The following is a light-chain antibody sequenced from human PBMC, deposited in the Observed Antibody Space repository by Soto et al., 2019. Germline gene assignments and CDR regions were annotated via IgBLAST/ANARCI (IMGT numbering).Light chain of an antibody. J-gene: IGKJ5*01. CDR3: QQSYTTLSST. CDR1: ESISRH. Sequence: DIQMTQSPSSLSASVGDRVTITCRASESISRHLNWYQQKPGKAPKLLIYAASSLQNGVPSRFRGGGSGTDFTLIISNLQPEDFATYYCQQSYTTLSSTFGQGTRLEIK. CDR2: AAS. V-gene: IGKV1-39*01.